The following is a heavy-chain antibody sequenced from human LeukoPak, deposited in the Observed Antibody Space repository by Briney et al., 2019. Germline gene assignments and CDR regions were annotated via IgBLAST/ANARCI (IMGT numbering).Heavy chain of an antibody. Sequence: PGGSLRLSCAASGFTFSSYSMNWVRQAPGKGLEWVSYISSSSSTIYYADSVKGRFTISRDNAKNSLYLQMNSLRAEDTAVYYCARDLDSSGRGLYYFDYWGQGTLVTVSS. CDR3: ARDLDSSGRGLYYFDY. J-gene: IGHJ4*02. CDR1: GFTFSSYS. CDR2: ISSSSSTI. D-gene: IGHD3-22*01. V-gene: IGHV3-48*04.